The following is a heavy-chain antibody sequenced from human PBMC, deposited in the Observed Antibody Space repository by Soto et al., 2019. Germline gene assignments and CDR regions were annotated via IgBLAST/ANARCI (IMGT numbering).Heavy chain of an antibody. CDR3: AKRDHVPVAGVLSTFDS. V-gene: IGHV4-39*01. Sequence: LQLQESGPRLVKPSETLSLTCSVSGDSVRSSNYHWGWIRQPPGKDLEWIGNIYYTGSIEYNPSLNSRVTLSVDTSKTQFFLTLSSVTAADTAVYCCAKRDHVPVAGVLSTFDSWGQGALVTVSS. J-gene: IGHJ4*02. CDR2: IYYTGSI. D-gene: IGHD6-19*01. CDR1: GDSVRSSNYH.